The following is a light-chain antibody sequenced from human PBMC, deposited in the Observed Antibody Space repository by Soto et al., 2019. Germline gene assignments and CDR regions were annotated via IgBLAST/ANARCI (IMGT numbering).Light chain of an antibody. J-gene: IGKJ1*01. V-gene: IGKV3-20*01. Sequence: EIVLTQSPGTLSLSPGERATLSCRASQSVSSSSLAWYQQKPGQAPRLLIYGASSRATGIPERFSGSGSETDFTLTISRLEPEDFAVYYCQQYRTSRTFGQGTKVDIK. CDR3: QQYRTSRT. CDR1: QSVSSSS. CDR2: GAS.